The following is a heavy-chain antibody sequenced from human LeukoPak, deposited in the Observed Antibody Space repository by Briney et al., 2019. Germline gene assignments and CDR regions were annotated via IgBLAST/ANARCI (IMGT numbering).Heavy chain of an antibody. V-gene: IGHV3-23*01. D-gene: IGHD3-10*01. J-gene: IGHJ4*02. CDR3: AKVSVCYGCYFDY. Sequence: GGSLTLSCAASGYAFGSHGLTWVRQAPGKGLEWVATINGAGDNPCYAETVKGRFTISRDNSRDTLYLQMHSLRAEDTAIYYCAKVSVCYGCYFDYWGRGTLVTVS. CDR1: GYAFGSHG. CDR2: INGAGDNP.